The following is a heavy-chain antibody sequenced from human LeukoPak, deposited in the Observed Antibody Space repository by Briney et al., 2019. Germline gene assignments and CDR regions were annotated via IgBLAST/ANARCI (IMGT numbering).Heavy chain of an antibody. D-gene: IGHD2-2*01. CDR2: ISGSGDTT. J-gene: IGHJ4*02. CDR1: GFTFSIYA. V-gene: IGHV3-23*01. Sequence: GGSLRLSCAASGFTFSIYALSWVRRAPGKGLEWVSVISGSGDTTNLADSVKGRFTVSRDNSKNTLYLQMNSLRAEDTAVYYCARAPTVLVGYCSSASCRADYWGQGTLVTVSS. CDR3: ARAPTVLVGYCSSASCRADY.